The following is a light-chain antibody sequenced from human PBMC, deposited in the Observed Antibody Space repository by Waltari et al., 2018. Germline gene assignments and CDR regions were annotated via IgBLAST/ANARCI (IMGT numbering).Light chain of an antibody. CDR1: QSVLYSSNNKNY. Sequence: DIVMTQXPDSLAVSXGERATINCKSSQSVLYSSNNKNYLAWYQQKPGQPPKLLIYWASTRESGVPDRFSGSGSXXDFTLTIXXLQAVDVXXXYCQQYYSTPLTFGXGTKVEIK. CDR2: WAS. V-gene: IGKV4-1*01. J-gene: IGKJ4*01. CDR3: QQYYSTPLT.